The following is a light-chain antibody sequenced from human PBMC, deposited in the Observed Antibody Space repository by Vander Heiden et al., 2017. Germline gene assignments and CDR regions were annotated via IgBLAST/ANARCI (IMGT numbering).Light chain of an antibody. Sequence: QSVLLQPPSASWAPVQRVTISCTGSSSNIGPVLDIPSYRHLPGTAPKLLIYGNFKRPSGVPDRFSGSKSGTSASLAVTGLQAEDEADYYCQSYDNSLKSVVFGGGTKLTVL. V-gene: IGLV1-40*01. CDR2: GNF. CDR1: SSNIGPVLD. J-gene: IGLJ2*01. CDR3: QSYDNSLKSVV.